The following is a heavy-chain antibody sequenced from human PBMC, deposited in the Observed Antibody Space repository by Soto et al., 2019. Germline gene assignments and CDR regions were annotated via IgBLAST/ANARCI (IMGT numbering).Heavy chain of an antibody. CDR1: GYTFTSYA. CDR3: ARDRDDYGDYVGFDY. Sequence: ASVKVSCKASGYTFTSYAMHWVRQAPGQRLEWMGWINAGNGNTKYSQKFQGRVTITRDTSASTAYMELSSLRSGDTAVYYCARDRDDYGDYVGFDYWGQGTLVTVSS. V-gene: IGHV1-3*01. CDR2: INAGNGNT. J-gene: IGHJ4*02. D-gene: IGHD4-17*01.